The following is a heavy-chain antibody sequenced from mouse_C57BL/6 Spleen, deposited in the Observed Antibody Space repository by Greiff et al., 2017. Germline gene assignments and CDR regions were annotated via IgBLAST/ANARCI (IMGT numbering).Heavy chain of an antibody. CDR3: AREGITTGMDY. V-gene: IGHV1-64*01. D-gene: IGHD1-1*01. Sequence: QVQLKQPGAELVKPGASVKLSCKASGYTFTSYWMHWVKQRPGQGLEWIGMIHPNSGSTNYNEKFKSKATLTVDKSSSTAYMQLSSLTSEDSAVYYCAREGITTGMDYWGQGTSVTVSS. J-gene: IGHJ4*01. CDR2: IHPNSGST. CDR1: GYTFTSYW.